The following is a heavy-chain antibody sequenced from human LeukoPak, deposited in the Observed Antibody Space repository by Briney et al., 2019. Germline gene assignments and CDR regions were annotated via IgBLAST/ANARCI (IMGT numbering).Heavy chain of an antibody. CDR2: IWYDGSNK. CDR1: GFTFSSYG. D-gene: IGHD4-23*01. CDR3: ARTRLRWSPYGMDV. J-gene: IGHJ6*02. Sequence: GRSLRLSCAASGFTFSSYGMHWVRQAPGKGLEWVAVIWYDGSNKYYADSVKGRFTISRDNSKNTLYLQMNSLRAEDTAVYYCARTRLRWSPYGMDVWGHGTTVTVSS. V-gene: IGHV3-33*01.